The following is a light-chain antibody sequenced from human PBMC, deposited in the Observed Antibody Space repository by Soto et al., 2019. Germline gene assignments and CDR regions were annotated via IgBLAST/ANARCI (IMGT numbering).Light chain of an antibody. CDR3: QQYGTAPYT. CDR1: QSVRTS. Sequence: EIVLTQSPGTLSLSPGERASLSCGASQSVRTSLAWYQHKPGLAPRLLIYDASSRAPGIPDRFSGSGSGTDFTLTISRLEPEDFAVYFCQQYGTAPYTFGQGTKLEIK. J-gene: IGKJ2*01. V-gene: IGKV3D-20*01. CDR2: DAS.